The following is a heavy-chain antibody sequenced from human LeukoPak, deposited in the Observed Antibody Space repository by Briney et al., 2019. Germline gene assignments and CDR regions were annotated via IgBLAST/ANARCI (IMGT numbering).Heavy chain of an antibody. Sequence: GGSLRLSCEASGFTFSRFGMNWVRQAPGKGLEWVAFIQYDESLKCYLGSVKGRFATSRDNSKNTVYLQMNSLRVEDTAVYYCAKDQGVVGSYDAWGQGTLVTVPP. J-gene: IGHJ5*02. CDR1: GFTFSRFG. CDR2: IQYDESLK. D-gene: IGHD3-10*01. V-gene: IGHV3-30*02. CDR3: AKDQGVVGSYDA.